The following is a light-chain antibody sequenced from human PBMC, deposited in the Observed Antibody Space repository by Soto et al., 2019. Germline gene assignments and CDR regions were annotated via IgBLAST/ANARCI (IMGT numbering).Light chain of an antibody. V-gene: IGLV2-8*01. CDR3: SSYAGGNNVV. CDR2: EVN. CDR1: SSDVGAYDS. J-gene: IGLJ2*01. Sequence: QSALTQPPSASGSPGQSVTISCTGTSSDVGAYDSVSWYQQHPGKAPQLMIYEVNKRPSGVPDRFSGSKSGNTASLTVSGLQAEDETDYYCSSYAGGNNVVFGGGTKLTVL.